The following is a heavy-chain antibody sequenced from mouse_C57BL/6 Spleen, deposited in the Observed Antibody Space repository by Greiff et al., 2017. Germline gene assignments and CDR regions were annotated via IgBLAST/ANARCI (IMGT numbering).Heavy chain of an antibody. CDR1: GYTFTDYY. J-gene: IGHJ2*01. Sequence: EVQLQQSGPELVKPGASVKISCKASGYTFTDYYMNWVKQSHGKSLEWIGDINPNNGGTSYNQKFKGKATLTVDKSSSTAYMELRSLTSEDSAVYYCARTYDEDYWGQGTTLTVSS. CDR3: ARTYDEDY. V-gene: IGHV1-26*01. CDR2: INPNNGGT. D-gene: IGHD2-12*01.